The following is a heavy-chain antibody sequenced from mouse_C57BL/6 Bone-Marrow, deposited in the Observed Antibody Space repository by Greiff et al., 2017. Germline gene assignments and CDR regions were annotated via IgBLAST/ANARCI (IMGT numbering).Heavy chain of an antibody. J-gene: IGHJ2*01. CDR3: TTGHYYY. Sequence: EVQRVESGAELVRPGASVKLSCTASGFNIKDDYMHWVKQRPEQGLEWIGWIDPENGDTEYASKFQGKATITADTSSNTAYLQLSSLTSEDTAVYYCTTGHYYYWGQGTTLTVSS. CDR1: GFNIKDDY. V-gene: IGHV14-4*01. D-gene: IGHD1-1*01. CDR2: IDPENGDT.